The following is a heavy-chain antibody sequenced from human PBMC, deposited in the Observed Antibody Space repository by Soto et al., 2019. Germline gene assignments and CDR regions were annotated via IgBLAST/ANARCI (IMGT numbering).Heavy chain of an antibody. V-gene: IGHV2-5*02. CDR1: GFSLSTSGVG. CDR2: IYWDDDK. D-gene: IGHD5-12*01. CDR3: AHRRCPSGYDSGWFYP. Sequence: QITLKESGPTLVKPTQTLTLTCTFSGFSLSTSGVGVGWIRQPPGKALEWLALIYWDDDKRYSPSLKSRLTITKDTSNNQVVITMTNMDPVDTATYSCAHRRCPSGYDSGWFYPWGQGTLVTVSS. J-gene: IGHJ5*02.